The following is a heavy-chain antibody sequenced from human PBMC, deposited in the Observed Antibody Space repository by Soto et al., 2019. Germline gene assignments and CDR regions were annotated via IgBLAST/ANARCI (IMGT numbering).Heavy chain of an antibody. Sequence: WGSLRLSCPASGFTFSSYSMNWVRQAPGKGLEWVSSISSSSSYIYYADSVKGRFTISRDNAKNSLYLQMNSLRAEDTAVYYCARDLRVVPAAIHDYWGQGTLVTVSS. D-gene: IGHD2-2*01. CDR2: ISSSSSYI. J-gene: IGHJ4*02. V-gene: IGHV3-21*01. CDR3: ARDLRVVPAAIHDY. CDR1: GFTFSSYS.